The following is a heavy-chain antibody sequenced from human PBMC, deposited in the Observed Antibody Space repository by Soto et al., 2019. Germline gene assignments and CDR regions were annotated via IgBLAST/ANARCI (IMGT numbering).Heavy chain of an antibody. CDR1: GSSINSSGYY. Sequence: SETLSLTCTVSGSSINSSGYYWGWIRQPPGKGLEWIGSMFYGVSTYYNPSLKSRVTVSVDTSKNQFSLNLRSVTAADTAVYYCARLPSRHLVDYWGPGTLVTVSS. V-gene: IGHV4-39*01. CDR3: ARLPSRHLVDY. J-gene: IGHJ4*02. CDR2: MFYGVST. D-gene: IGHD3-3*02.